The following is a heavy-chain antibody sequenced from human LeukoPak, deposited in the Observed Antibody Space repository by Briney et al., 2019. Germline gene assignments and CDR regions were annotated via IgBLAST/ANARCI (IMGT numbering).Heavy chain of an antibody. V-gene: IGHV3-23*01. Sequence: GGSLRLSCAASGFIFSSHGMNWVRQAPGKGLEWVSGISPSGDATFYADSVKGRFTISRDNSKNTLYLQMNSLRAEDTAVYYCAIFSLGEYQLLNDYWGQGTLVTVSS. J-gene: IGHJ4*02. CDR3: AIFSLGEYQLLNDY. D-gene: IGHD2-2*01. CDR2: ISPSGDAT. CDR1: GFIFSSHG.